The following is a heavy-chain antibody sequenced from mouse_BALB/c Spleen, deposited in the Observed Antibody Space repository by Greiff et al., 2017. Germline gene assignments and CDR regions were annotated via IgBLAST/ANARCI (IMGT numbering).Heavy chain of an antibody. CDR1: GFNIKDTY. D-gene: IGHD2-4*01. J-gene: IGHJ4*01. V-gene: IGHV14-3*02. Sequence: EVQLQQSGAELVKPGASVKLSCTASGFNIKDTYMHWVKQRPEQGLEWIGRIDPANGNTKYDPKFQGKATITADTSSNTAYLQLSSLTSEDTAVYYCAKDYDYDDYAMDDWGQGTSVTVSA. CDR3: AKDYDYDDYAMDD. CDR2: IDPANGNT.